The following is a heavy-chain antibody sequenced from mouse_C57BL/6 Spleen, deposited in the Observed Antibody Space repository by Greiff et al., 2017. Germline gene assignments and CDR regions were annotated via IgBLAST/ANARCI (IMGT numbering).Heavy chain of an antibody. V-gene: IGHV1-64*01. CDR1: GYTFTSYW. D-gene: IGHD2-1*01. J-gene: IGHJ2*01. CDR3: AHYGNYFDY. CDR2: IHPNSGST. Sequence: VQLQQPGAELVKPGASVKLSCKASGYTFTSYWMHWVRQRPGQGLEWIGMIHPNSGSTTYTEKFKSKSTLTVDKSSSTAYMQLSSLTSEDSAVYYCAHYGNYFDYWGQGTTLTVSS.